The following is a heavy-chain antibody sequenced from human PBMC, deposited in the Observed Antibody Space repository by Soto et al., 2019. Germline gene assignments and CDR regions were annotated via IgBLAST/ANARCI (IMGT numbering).Heavy chain of an antibody. D-gene: IGHD1-26*01. CDR2: IIPIFGTA. CDR3: ASSTQVGATNWLRAFDI. J-gene: IGHJ3*02. CDR1: GGTFSSYA. Sequence: QVQLVQSGAEVKKPGSSVKVSCKASGGTFSSYAISWVRQAPGQGLEWMGGIIPIFGTANYAQKFQGRVTITADESTSTAYMELSSLRSEDTAVYYCASSTQVGATNWLRAFDIWGQGTMVTVSS. V-gene: IGHV1-69*12.